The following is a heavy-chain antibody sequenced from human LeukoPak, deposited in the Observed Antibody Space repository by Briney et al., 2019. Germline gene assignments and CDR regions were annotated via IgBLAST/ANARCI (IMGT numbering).Heavy chain of an antibody. Sequence: PSETLSLTCAVYGGSFSGYYWSWFRQPPGKGLEWIGEINHSGSTNYNPSLKSRVTISVDTSKNQFSLKLSSVTAADTAVYYCARGRTWPKAVAGTLDYWGQGTLVTVSS. CDR3: ARGRTWPKAVAGTLDY. CDR1: GGSFSGYY. CDR2: INHSGST. V-gene: IGHV4-34*01. D-gene: IGHD6-19*01. J-gene: IGHJ4*02.